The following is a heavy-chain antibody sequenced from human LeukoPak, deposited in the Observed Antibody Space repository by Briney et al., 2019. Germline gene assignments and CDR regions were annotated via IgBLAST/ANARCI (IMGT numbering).Heavy chain of an antibody. CDR3: ARTDMVRGVITRFDP. CDR2: IYYSGST. J-gene: IGHJ5*02. V-gene: IGHV4-59*01. D-gene: IGHD3-10*01. Sequence: SETLSLTCTVSGGSISSYYWSWIRQPPGKGLEWIGYIYYSGSTNYNPSLKSRVTISVDTSKNQFSLKLSSVTAADTAVYYCARTDMVRGVITRFDPWGQGTLVTVSS. CDR1: GGSISSYY.